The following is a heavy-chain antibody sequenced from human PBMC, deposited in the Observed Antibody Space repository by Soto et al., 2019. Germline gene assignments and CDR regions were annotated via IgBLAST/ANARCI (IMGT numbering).Heavy chain of an antibody. CDR1: GYTFTSTW. D-gene: IGHD1-26*01. CDR3: ARDESGSYFSHLGAYDY. Sequence: ASVKVSCKASGYTFTSTWMHWVRQAPGQGLEWMGWISPYNGSTNYAQKLQGRVTMTTDTSTSTAYMELRSLRSDDTAVYYCARDESGSYFSHLGAYDYWGQGTLVTVSS. V-gene: IGHV1-18*04. CDR2: ISPYNGST. J-gene: IGHJ4*02.